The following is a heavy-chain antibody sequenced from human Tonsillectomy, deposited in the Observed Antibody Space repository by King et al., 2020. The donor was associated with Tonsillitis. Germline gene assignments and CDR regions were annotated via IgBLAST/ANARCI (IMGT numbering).Heavy chain of an antibody. V-gene: IGHV4-34*01. CDR2: INHSGST. D-gene: IGHD7-27*01. J-gene: IGHJ4*02. CDR3: ARTLPGTFDY. CDR1: GGSFSGYY. Sequence: VQLQQWGAGLLKPSETLSLTCAVYGGSFSGYYWSWIRQPPGKGLEWIGEINHSGSTNYNPSLKSRVTISVDTSKNQFSLKLSSVTAADTAVYYCARTLPGTFDYWGQGTLVTVSS.